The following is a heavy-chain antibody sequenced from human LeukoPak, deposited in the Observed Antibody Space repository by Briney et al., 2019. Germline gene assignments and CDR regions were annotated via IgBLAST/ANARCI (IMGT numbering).Heavy chain of an antibody. CDR3: ARELSPRWELHQRIWDY. J-gene: IGHJ4*02. D-gene: IGHD1-26*01. Sequence: GGSLRLSCAASGFTFSSYSMNWIRQAPGKGLEWVSYISSSGSTIYYADSVKGRFTISRDNAKNSLYLQMSSLRAEDTAVYYCARELSPRWELHQRIWDYWGQGTLVTVSS. V-gene: IGHV3-48*04. CDR1: GFTFSSYS. CDR2: ISSSGSTI.